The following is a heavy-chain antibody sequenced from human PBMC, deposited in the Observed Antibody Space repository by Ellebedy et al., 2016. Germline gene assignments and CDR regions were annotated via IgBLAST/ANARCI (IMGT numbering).Heavy chain of an antibody. Sequence: SSSSYYWGWIRQPPGKGLEWVSAISGSGGSTYYADSVKGRFTISRDNSKNTLYLQMNSLRAEDTAVYYCAKRCYYDSSGYPTDAFDIWGQGTMVTVSS. CDR1: SSSSYY. V-gene: IGHV3-23*01. J-gene: IGHJ3*02. D-gene: IGHD3-22*01. CDR2: ISGSGGST. CDR3: AKRCYYDSSGYPTDAFDI.